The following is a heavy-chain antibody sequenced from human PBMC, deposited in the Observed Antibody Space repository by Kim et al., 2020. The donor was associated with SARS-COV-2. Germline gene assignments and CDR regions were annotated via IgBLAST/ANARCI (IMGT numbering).Heavy chain of an antibody. CDR3: AKDLVTAIPRYPPDFDY. D-gene: IGHD2-21*02. J-gene: IGHJ4*02. V-gene: IGHV3-30*18. Sequence: GGSLRLSCAASGFTFSSYGMHWVRQAPGKGLEWVAVISYDGSNKYYADSVKGRFTISRDNSKNTLYLQMNSLRAEDTAVYYCAKDLVTAIPRYPPDFDYWGQGTLVTVSS. CDR2: ISYDGSNK. CDR1: GFTFSSYG.